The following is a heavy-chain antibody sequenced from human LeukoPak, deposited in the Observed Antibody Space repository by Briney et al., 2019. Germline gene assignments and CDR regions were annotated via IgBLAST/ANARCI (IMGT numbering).Heavy chain of an antibody. CDR2: IYYSGST. D-gene: IGHD3-22*01. CDR1: GGSLSSYY. J-gene: IGHJ6*02. CDR3: ARETMIVVGDYYYYGMDA. Sequence: SETLSLTCTVSGGSLSSYYWSWIRQPPGKGLEWIGYIYYSGSTNYNPSLKSRVTISVDTSKNQFSPKLSSVAAADTAVYYCARETMIVVGDYYYYGMDAWGQGTTVTVSS. V-gene: IGHV4-59*01.